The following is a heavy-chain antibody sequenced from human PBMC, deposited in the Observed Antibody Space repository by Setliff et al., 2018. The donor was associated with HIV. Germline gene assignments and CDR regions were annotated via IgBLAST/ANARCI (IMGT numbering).Heavy chain of an antibody. CDR1: GYTFTSYY. D-gene: IGHD6-13*01. CDR2: INPSDSYT. J-gene: IGHJ6*02. V-gene: IGHV1-46*01. Sequence: GASVKVSCKASGYTFTSYYMHWVRQAPGQGLEWMGIINPSDSYTVYAQKFQGRVTMPRNTSLSTAYMELSSLRSEDSAVYYCASSWSRVPYYGLDVWGQGTTVTVSS. CDR3: ASSWSRVPYYGLDV.